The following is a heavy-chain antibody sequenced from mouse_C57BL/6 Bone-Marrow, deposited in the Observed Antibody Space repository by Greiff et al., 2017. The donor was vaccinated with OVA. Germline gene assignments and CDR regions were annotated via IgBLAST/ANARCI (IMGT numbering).Heavy chain of an antibody. D-gene: IGHD2-12*01. V-gene: IGHV1-54*01. J-gene: IGHJ3*01. CDR1: GYAFTNYL. CDR2: INPGSGGT. Sequence: VQLQQSGAELVRPGTSVKVSCKASGYAFTNYLIEWVKQRPGQGLEWIGVINPGSGGTNYNEKFKGKATLTADKSSSTPYMQLSSLTSEDSAVSFCARPYYSFPPFAYWGQGTLVTVSA. CDR3: ARPYYSFPPFAY.